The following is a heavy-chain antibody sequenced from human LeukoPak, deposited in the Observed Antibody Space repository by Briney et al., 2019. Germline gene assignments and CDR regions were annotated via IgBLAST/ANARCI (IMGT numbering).Heavy chain of an antibody. V-gene: IGHV1-46*01. Sequence: ASVKVSCKASGYTFTSYYMHWVRQAPGQGLEWMGIINPSGGSTSYAQKFQGRVTMTRDMSTSTVYMELSSLRSEDTAVYYCARVARGVAYFDYWGQGTLVTVSS. CDR2: INPSGGST. CDR1: GYTFTSYY. CDR3: ARVARGVAYFDY. J-gene: IGHJ4*02. D-gene: IGHD3-10*01.